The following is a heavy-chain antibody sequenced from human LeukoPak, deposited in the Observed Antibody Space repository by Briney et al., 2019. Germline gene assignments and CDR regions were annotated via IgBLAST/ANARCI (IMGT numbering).Heavy chain of an antibody. CDR1: GYIFTAYY. CDR2: INPNSGGT. D-gene: IGHD3-10*01. Sequence: ASVKVSCKASGYIFTAYYMHWVRQAPGQGPEWMGWINPNSGGTNYAQKFQGRVTMTRDTSISTAYMELSRLRSDDTAVYYCARDTSYGSGSYWFDPWGQGTLVTVSS. J-gene: IGHJ5*02. CDR3: ARDTSYGSGSYWFDP. V-gene: IGHV1-2*02.